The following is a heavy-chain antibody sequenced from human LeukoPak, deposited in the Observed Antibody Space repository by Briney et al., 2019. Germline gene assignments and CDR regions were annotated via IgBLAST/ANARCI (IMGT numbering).Heavy chain of an antibody. CDR3: GRDLGGWFDP. V-gene: IGHV4-34*01. CDR2: INHSGRT. J-gene: IGHJ5*02. Sequence: SETLSLTWAVYGGSFSGYYWRWIRQPPGKGLEWMGEINHSGRTNYNPSLKSRVTISVDTSKNQFSLKLSSVTAADTAVYYCGRDLGGWFDPWGQGTLVTVSS. CDR1: GGSFSGYY.